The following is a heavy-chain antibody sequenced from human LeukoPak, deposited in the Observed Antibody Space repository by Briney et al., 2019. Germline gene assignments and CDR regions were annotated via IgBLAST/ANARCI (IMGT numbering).Heavy chain of an antibody. Sequence: PSETLSLTCTVSGASISSRSHYWGWIRQPPGKGLEWIAAMYYSGSNPYNMALRSRVTMSVDTSRNPFSLKLASVTAADTAMYYCARIAGGGWFDPWGQGTLVTVSS. V-gene: IGHV4-39*01. CDR3: ARIAGGGWFDP. CDR2: MYYSGSN. CDR1: GASISSRSHY. J-gene: IGHJ5*02. D-gene: IGHD6-13*01.